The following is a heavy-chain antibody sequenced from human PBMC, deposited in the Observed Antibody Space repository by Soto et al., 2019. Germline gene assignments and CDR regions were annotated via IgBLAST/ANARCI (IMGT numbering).Heavy chain of an antibody. CDR2: IYYSGST. V-gene: IGHV4-31*03. J-gene: IGHJ3*02. Sequence: PSETLSLTCTFSGGSISSGGYCLSWIRQHPGKGLGWIGYIYYSGSTYYNPSLKSRVTISVDTSKNQFSLKLSSVTAADTAVYYCARDHGGYYGSGSYDDAFDIWGQGTMVTVSS. D-gene: IGHD3-10*01. CDR1: GGSISSGGYC. CDR3: ARDHGGYYGSGSYDDAFDI.